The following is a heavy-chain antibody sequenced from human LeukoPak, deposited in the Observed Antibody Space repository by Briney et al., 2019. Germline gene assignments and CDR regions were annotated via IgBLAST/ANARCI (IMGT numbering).Heavy chain of an antibody. CDR3: ARDVPGASPDYGDYPYYFDY. CDR1: GYTFTSYG. D-gene: IGHD4-17*01. Sequence: ASVKVSCKASGYTFTSYGISWVRQATGQGLEWMGWISAYNGNTNYAQKLQGRVTMTTDTSTSTAYMELRSLRSDDTAVYYCARDVPGASPDYGDYPYYFDYWGQGTLVTVSS. V-gene: IGHV1-18*01. CDR2: ISAYNGNT. J-gene: IGHJ4*02.